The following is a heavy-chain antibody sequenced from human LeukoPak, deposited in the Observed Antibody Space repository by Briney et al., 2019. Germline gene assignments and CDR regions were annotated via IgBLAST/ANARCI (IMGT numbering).Heavy chain of an antibody. CDR3: ARHRGRNGGYSFGD. Sequence: SETLSLTCAVYGGSFSGYYWSWIRQPPGKGLEWIGEINHSGSTNYIPPLKSRVTLSVDTSRNHFSLRLTSVSAADTAFYYCARHRGRNGGYSFGDWGQGTLVTVSS. CDR2: INHSGST. D-gene: IGHD2-8*01. CDR1: GGSFSGYY. V-gene: IGHV4-34*01. J-gene: IGHJ4*02.